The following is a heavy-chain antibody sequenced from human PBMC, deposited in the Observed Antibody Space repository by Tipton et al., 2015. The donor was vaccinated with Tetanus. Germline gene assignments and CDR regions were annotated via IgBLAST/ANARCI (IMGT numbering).Heavy chain of an antibody. J-gene: IGHJ6*02. CDR3: ARSPALRPPGYYSGLDV. CDR1: GDSIASNRAA. V-gene: IGHV6-1*01. Sequence: GLVKPSQTLSVTCAISGDSIASNRAAWAWIRQSPSRGLEWLGRAYYRNNRWYIEYAESVKGRTTISGDTSSNEFSLQIDSMTPDDTATYYCARSPALRPPGYYSGLDVWGQGTTVLVSS. D-gene: IGHD6-6*01. CDR2: AYYRNNRWYI.